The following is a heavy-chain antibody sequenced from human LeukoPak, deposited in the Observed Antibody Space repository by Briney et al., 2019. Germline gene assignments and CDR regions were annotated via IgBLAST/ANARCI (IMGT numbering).Heavy chain of an antibody. CDR3: ARGRSIGAAHWFDP. D-gene: IGHD6-13*01. Sequence: HPGRSLRLSCAASRFLFSSYGMHWVRQAPGKGLEWVAMISYDGSKKDYADSVKGRFTISRDNSKNTLYLQMNSLRAEDTAVYFCARGRSIGAAHWFDPWGQGTLVTVSS. J-gene: IGHJ5*02. CDR2: ISYDGSKK. CDR1: RFLFSSYG. V-gene: IGHV3-30*03.